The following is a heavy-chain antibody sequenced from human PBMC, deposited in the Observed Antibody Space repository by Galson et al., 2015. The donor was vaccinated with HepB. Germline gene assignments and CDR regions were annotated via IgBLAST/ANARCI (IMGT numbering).Heavy chain of an antibody. CDR1: GGSISSYY. CDR2: IYYSGST. Sequence: LSLTCTVSGGSISSYYWSWIRQPPGKGLEWIGYIYYSGSTNYNPSLKSRVTISVDTSKNQFSLKLSSVTAADTAVYYCARESAEYQLLLGGYYYYMDVWGKGTTVTVSS. V-gene: IGHV4-59*01. J-gene: IGHJ6*03. D-gene: IGHD2-2*01. CDR3: ARESAEYQLLLGGYYYYMDV.